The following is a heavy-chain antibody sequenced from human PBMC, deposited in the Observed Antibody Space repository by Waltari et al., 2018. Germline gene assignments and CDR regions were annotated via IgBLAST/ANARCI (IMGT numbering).Heavy chain of an antibody. J-gene: IGHJ6*02. D-gene: IGHD5-18*01. CDR1: GGSFSGYY. V-gene: IGHV4-34*01. CDR3: ARGRVDGYSYGTPYYYYGMDV. CDR2: INHSGST. Sequence: QVQLQQWGAGLLKPSETLSLTCAVYGGSFSGYYWSWIRQPPGKGLEWIGEINHSGSTNYNPSLKSRVTISVDTSKNQFSLKLSSVTAADTAVYYCARGRVDGYSYGTPYYYYGMDVWGQGTTVTVSS.